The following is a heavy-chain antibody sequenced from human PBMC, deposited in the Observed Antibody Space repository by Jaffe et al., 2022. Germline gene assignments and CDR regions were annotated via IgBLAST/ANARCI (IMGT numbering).Heavy chain of an antibody. CDR2: ISGSGGST. D-gene: IGHD6-19*01. V-gene: IGHV3-23*01. Sequence: EVQLLESGGGLVQPGGSLRLSCAASGFTFSSYAMSWVRQAPGKGLEWVSAISGSGGSTYYADSVKGRFTISRDNSKNTLYLQMNSLRAEDTAVYYCAKDRRIAVAGTNLHAEYFQHWGQGTLVTVSS. J-gene: IGHJ1*01. CDR1: GFTFSSYA. CDR3: AKDRRIAVAGTNLHAEYFQH.